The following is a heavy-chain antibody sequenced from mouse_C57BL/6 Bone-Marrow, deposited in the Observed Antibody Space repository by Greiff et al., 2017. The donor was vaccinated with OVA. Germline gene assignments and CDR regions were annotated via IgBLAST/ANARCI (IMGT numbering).Heavy chain of an antibody. D-gene: IGHD1-1*01. CDR3: ARSAVYYYGSSYWYFDV. CDR1: GYTFTTYP. CDR2: FHPYNDDT. V-gene: IGHV1-47*01. Sequence: VQGVESGAELVKPGASVKMSCKASGYTFTTYPIEWMKQNHGKSLEWIGNFHPYNDDTKYNEKFKGKATLTVEKSSSTVYLELSRLTSADSAVYYCARSAVYYYGSSYWYFDVWGTGTTVTVSS. J-gene: IGHJ1*03.